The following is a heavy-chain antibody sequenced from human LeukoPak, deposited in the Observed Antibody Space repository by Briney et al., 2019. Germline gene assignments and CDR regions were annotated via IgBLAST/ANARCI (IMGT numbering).Heavy chain of an antibody. CDR1: GFTTVSYT. V-gene: IGHV3-48*02. CDR3: ARLAVWGSYRLFDY. CDR2: ISSSSTTI. J-gene: IGHJ4*02. Sequence: GGSLRLSCAASGFTTVSYTMNWVRQAPGKGLEWVSSISSSSTTIYYADSVKGRFTISRDNAKNSLYLQMNSLRDEDTAVYYCARLAVWGSYRLFDYWGQGTLVTVSS. D-gene: IGHD3-16*02.